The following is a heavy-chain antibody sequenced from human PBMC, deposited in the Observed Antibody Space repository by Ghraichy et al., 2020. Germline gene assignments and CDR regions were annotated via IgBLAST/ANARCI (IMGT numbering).Heavy chain of an antibody. J-gene: IGHJ5*02. CDR3: ARNRGYSGRPRFDP. D-gene: IGHD5-12*01. Sequence: SETLSPTCAVYGGSFSGYYWSWIRQPPGKGLEWIGEINHSGSTNYNPSLKSRVTISVDTSKNQFSLKLSSVTAADTAVYYCARNRGYSGRPRFDPWGQGTLVTVSS. CDR2: INHSGST. CDR1: GGSFSGYY. V-gene: IGHV4-34*01.